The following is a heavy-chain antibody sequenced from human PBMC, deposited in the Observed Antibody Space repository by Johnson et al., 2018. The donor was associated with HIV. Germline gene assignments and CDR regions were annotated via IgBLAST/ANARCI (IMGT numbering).Heavy chain of an antibody. CDR1: GFTFSSYD. D-gene: IGHD4-23*01. Sequence: VQLVESGGGLVQPGGSLRLSCAASGFTFSSYDMHWVRQATGKGLEWVSGIGSTGDTYYPGSVKGRFTISRQNAKNSLYLQMNILRAEDTAVYYCARDNGGAFDIWGPGTMVTVSS. CDR3: ARDNGGAFDI. V-gene: IGHV3-13*04. CDR2: IGSTGDT. J-gene: IGHJ3*02.